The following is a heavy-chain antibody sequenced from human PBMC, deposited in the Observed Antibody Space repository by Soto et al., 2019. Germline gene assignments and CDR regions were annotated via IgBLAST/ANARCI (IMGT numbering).Heavy chain of an antibody. J-gene: IGHJ4*02. CDR2: INHSGST. Sequence: PSETLSLTCAVYGGSFSGYYWSWIRQPPGKGLEWIGEINHSGSTNYNPSLKSRVTISVDTSKNQFSLKLSSVTAADTAVYYCARGPRYNWNDVLDYWGQGTLVTVS. V-gene: IGHV4-34*01. CDR1: GGSFSGYY. D-gene: IGHD1-20*01. CDR3: ARGPRYNWNDVLDY.